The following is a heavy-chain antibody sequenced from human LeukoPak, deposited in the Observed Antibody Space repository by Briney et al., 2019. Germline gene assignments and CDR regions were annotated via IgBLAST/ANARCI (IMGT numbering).Heavy chain of an antibody. Sequence: GGSLRLSCAASGFTFDDYAMHWVRQAPGKGLEWVSGISWNSGSIGYADSVKGRFTISRDNAENSLYLQMNSLRAEDMALYYCAKARRAKWFGEFENDAFDIWGQGTMVTVSS. CDR2: ISWNSGSI. V-gene: IGHV3-9*03. CDR1: GFTFDDYA. J-gene: IGHJ3*02. CDR3: AKARRAKWFGEFENDAFDI. D-gene: IGHD3-10*01.